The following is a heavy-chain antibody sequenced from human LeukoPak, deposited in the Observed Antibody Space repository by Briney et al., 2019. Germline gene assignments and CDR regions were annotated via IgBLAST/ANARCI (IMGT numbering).Heavy chain of an antibody. D-gene: IGHD3-16*02. Sequence: GGSLRLSCAASGFTFSDYYMSWIRQAPGKGLEWVSYISSSGSTIYYADSVKGRFTISRDNAKNSLNLQMNSLRAEDTAVYYCARAEGGDYIWGSYRYTFDYWGQGTLVTVSS. J-gene: IGHJ4*02. CDR3: ARAEGGDYIWGSYRYTFDY. CDR2: ISSSGSTI. V-gene: IGHV3-11*01. CDR1: GFTFSDYY.